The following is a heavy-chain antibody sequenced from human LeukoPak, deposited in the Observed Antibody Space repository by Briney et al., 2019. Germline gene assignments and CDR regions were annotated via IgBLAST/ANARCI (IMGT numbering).Heavy chain of an antibody. CDR1: GFTFSSYA. CDR2: ISGSGGST. CDR3: ARLQVNDYYYYYGMDV. J-gene: IGHJ6*02. V-gene: IGHV3-23*01. D-gene: IGHD2-15*01. Sequence: PGGSLRLSCAASGFTFSSYAMSWVRQAPGKGLEWVSAISGSGGSTYCADSVKGRFTISRDNSKNTLYLQMNSLRAEDTAVYYCARLQVNDYYYYYGMDVWGQGTTVTVSS.